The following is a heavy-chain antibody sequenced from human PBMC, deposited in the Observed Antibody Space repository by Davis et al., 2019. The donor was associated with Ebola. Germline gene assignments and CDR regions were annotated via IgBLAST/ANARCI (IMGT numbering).Heavy chain of an antibody. CDR1: GGSISSSSYY. D-gene: IGHD3-10*01. J-gene: IGHJ4*02. Sequence: PSETLSLTCTVSGGSISSSSYYWGWIRQPPGKGLEWIGSIYYSGSTYYNPSLKSRVTISVDTSKNQFSLKLSSVTAADTAVYYCASRGVRGVIADWGQGTLVTVSS. CDR2: IYYSGST. CDR3: ASRGVRGVIAD. V-gene: IGHV4-39*07.